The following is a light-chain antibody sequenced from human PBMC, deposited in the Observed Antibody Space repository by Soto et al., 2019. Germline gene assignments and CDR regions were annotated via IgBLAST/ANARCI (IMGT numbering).Light chain of an antibody. CDR3: QQRSNWPLT. Sequence: ETVLTQSPATLSLSPGERATFSCRASQSVSSYLAWYQQKPGQAPRLLIYDASNRATGIPARFSGSGSGTDFTLTISSLEPEDFAVYYCQQRSNWPLTFGGGTKVEIK. CDR2: DAS. CDR1: QSVSSY. V-gene: IGKV3-11*01. J-gene: IGKJ4*01.